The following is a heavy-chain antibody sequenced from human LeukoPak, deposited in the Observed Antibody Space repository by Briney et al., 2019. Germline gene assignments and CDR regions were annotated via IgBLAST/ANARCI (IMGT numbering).Heavy chain of an antibody. CDR3: ARDAYYDSSALTGFDY. CDR2: IYYSGST. D-gene: IGHD3-22*01. J-gene: IGHJ4*02. CDR1: GGSISSGDYY. Sequence: SQTLSLTCTVSGGSISSGDYYWSWIRQPPGKGLEWIGYIYYSGSTYYNPSLKSRVTISVDTSKNQFSLRLSSVTAADTAVYYCARDAYYDSSALTGFDYWGQGTLVTVSS. V-gene: IGHV4-30-4*08.